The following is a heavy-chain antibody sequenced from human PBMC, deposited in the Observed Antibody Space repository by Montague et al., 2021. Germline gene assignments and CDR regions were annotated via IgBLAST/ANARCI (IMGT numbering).Heavy chain of an antibody. D-gene: IGHD3-10*01. CDR1: GDSISSYEYY. V-gene: IGHV4-61*02. CDR3: ARDSPVVEPWVGEHKGAFDI. CDR2: VYKRGDT. J-gene: IGHJ3*02. Sequence: TLSLTCSASGDSISSYEYYWTWIRQPAGRGLEWIGRVYKRGDTNTNPSLRSRLTLSVDTSKNHFSLALTSVTAADTAVYFCARDSPVVEPWVGEHKGAFDIWGQGTMVTVSS.